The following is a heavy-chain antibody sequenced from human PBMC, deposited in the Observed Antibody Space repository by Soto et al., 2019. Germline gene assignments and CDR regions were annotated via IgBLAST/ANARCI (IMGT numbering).Heavy chain of an antibody. D-gene: IGHD4-4*01. CDR3: AKAPLGGGDNYDYFDY. V-gene: IGHV3-23*01. CDR2: ISGSGGST. CDR1: GFTFSSYA. Sequence: PGGSLRLSCAASGFTFSSYAMSWVRQAPGKGLEWVSAISGSGGSTYYADSVKGRFTISRDNSKNTLYLQMNSLRAEDTAVYYCAKAPLGGGDNYDYFDYWGQGTLVTVSS. J-gene: IGHJ4*02.